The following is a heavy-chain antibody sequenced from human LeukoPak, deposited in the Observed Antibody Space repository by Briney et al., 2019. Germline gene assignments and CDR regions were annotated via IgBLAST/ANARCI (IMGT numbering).Heavy chain of an antibody. Sequence: SETLSLTCAVSGGSISSSNWWSWVRQPPGKGLEWIGEIYHSGSTNYNPSLKSRVTISVDASKNQFSLKLSSVTAADTAVYYCARESYRGGYKYFDYWGQGTLVTVSS. CDR1: GGSISSSNW. CDR2: IYHSGST. J-gene: IGHJ4*02. CDR3: ARESYRGGYKYFDY. D-gene: IGHD5-24*01. V-gene: IGHV4-4*02.